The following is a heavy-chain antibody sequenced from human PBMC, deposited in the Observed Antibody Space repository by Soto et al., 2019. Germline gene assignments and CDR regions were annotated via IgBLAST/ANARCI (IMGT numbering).Heavy chain of an antibody. CDR2: IIPIFGTA. CDR1: GVTFSSYA. CDR3: ARDRQWEAYYYYYGMDV. Sequence: SVKVSCKASGVTFSSYAISWARQAPGQGLEWMGGIIPIFGTANYAQKFQGRVTITADESTSTAYMELSSLRSEDTAVYYCARDRQWEAYYYYYGMDVWGQGTTVTVSS. V-gene: IGHV1-69*13. D-gene: IGHD1-26*01. J-gene: IGHJ6*02.